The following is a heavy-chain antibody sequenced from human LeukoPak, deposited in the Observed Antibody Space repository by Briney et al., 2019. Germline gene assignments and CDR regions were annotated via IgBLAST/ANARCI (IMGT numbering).Heavy chain of an antibody. D-gene: IGHD6-19*01. CDR2: ISSSSSYI. J-gene: IGHJ4*02. V-gene: IGHV3-21*01. Sequence: KAGGSLRLSCAASGFTFSSYSMNWVRQAPGKGLEWVSSISSSSSYIYYADSVKGRFTISRDNAESSLYLQMNSLRAEDTAVYYCARGYRSGWSSLNLDYWGQGTLVTVSS. CDR3: ARGYRSGWSSLNLDY. CDR1: GFTFSSYS.